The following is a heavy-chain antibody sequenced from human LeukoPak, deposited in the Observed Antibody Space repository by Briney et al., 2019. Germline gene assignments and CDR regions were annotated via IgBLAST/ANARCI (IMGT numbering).Heavy chain of an antibody. J-gene: IGHJ4*02. Sequence: PGGSLRLSCAASGFTFSNAWMSWVRQAPGKGLEWVGRIKSKTDGGTTDYAAPVKGRFTISRDDSKNTLYLQMNSLKTEDTAVYYCTTVLRRVQRITMVRGVANTDYWGQGTLVTVSS. V-gene: IGHV3-15*01. CDR2: IKSKTDGGTT. CDR3: TTVLRRVQRITMVRGVANTDY. CDR1: GFTFSNAW. D-gene: IGHD3-10*01.